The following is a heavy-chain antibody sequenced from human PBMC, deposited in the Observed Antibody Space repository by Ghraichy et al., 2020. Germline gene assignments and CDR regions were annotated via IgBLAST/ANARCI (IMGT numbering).Heavy chain of an antibody. CDR1: GGSIRTYY. J-gene: IGHJ2*01. CDR3: ARKRAYWYFDF. CDR2: IYNSGSA. V-gene: IGHV4-59*01. D-gene: IGHD3-16*01. Sequence: SETLSLTCTVSGGSIRTYYWSWIRQPPGKGLEWIGYIYNSGSANYNPSLKSRVTISLDTSKNQFSLTLISVTAADTAMYYCARKRAYWYFDFWGPGTLVTVSS.